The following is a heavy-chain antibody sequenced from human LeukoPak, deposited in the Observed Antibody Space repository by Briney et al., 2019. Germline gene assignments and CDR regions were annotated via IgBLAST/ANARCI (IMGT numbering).Heavy chain of an antibody. J-gene: IGHJ1*01. D-gene: IGHD6-13*01. Sequence: SETLSLTCAVSGGSVSSGSYYWSWIRQPPGKGLEWIGNIYYSGSTNYNPSLKSRVTISVDTSKNQFSLELSSVTAADTAVYYCAREERNSWDRYFQHWGQGTLVAVSS. CDR3: AREERNSWDRYFQH. CDR1: GGSVSSGSYY. V-gene: IGHV4-61*01. CDR2: IYYSGST.